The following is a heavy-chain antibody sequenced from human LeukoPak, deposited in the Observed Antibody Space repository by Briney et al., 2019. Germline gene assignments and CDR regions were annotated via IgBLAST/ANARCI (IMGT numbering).Heavy chain of an antibody. CDR3: ARDLGTYYYGSGSFSY. D-gene: IGHD3-10*01. CDR1: GFTFSSYD. J-gene: IGHJ4*02. CDR2: ISGSGGST. V-gene: IGHV3-23*01. Sequence: GGSLRLSCAASGFTFSSYDMSWVRQAPGKGLEWVSAISGSGGSTYYADSVKGRFTISRDNSKNTLYLQLNSLRAEDTAVYYCARDLGTYYYGSGSFSYWGQGTLVTVSS.